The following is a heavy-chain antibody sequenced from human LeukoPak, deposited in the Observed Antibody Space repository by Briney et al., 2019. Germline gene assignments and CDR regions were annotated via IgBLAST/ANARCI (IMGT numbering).Heavy chain of an antibody. CDR3: AELGITMIGGV. Sequence: GGSLRLSCAASGFTFSTCNMNWVRQTPGKGLEWVASIIFSSNYKYYADSVKGRFTISRDNAKNSLYLQMNSLRAEDTAVYYCAELGITMIGGVWGKGTTVTISS. CDR1: GFTFSTCN. D-gene: IGHD3-10*02. J-gene: IGHJ6*04. V-gene: IGHV3-21*01. CDR2: IIFSSNYK.